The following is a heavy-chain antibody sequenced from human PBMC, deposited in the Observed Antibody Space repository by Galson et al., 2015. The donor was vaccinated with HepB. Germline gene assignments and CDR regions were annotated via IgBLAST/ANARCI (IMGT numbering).Heavy chain of an antibody. D-gene: IGHD4-17*01. CDR3: ARNLAAVTTGLDY. CDR2: IYYSGST. J-gene: IGHJ4*02. CDR1: GGSISSYY. V-gene: IGHV4-59*01. Sequence: ETLSLTCTVSGGSISSYYWSWIRQPPGKGLEWIGYIYYSGSTNYNPSLKSRVTISVDTSKNQFSLKLSSVTAADTAVYYCARNLAAVTTGLDYWGQGTLVTVSS.